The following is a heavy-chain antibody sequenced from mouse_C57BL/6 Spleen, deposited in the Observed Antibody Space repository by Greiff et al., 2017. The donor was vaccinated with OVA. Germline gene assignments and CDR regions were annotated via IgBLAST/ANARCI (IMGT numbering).Heavy chain of an antibody. CDR3: ARYTDSSIAY. CDR2: INPNNGGT. V-gene: IGHV1-26*01. D-gene: IGHD3-2*02. CDR1: GYTFPDYY. J-gene: IGHJ3*01. Sequence: EVQLQQSGPELVKPGASVKISCKASGYTFPDYYMTWVHQTPGKSLEWIGDINPNNGGTCYNQKFKGKATLTVDKSSSTAYMELRGLTSEDSAVYYCARYTDSSIAYWGQGTLVTVSA.